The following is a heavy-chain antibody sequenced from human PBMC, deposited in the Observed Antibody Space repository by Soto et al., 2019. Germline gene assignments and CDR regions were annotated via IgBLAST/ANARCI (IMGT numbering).Heavy chain of an antibody. Sequence: QVQLVQSGAEEKKPGASVKVSCKASGYTFTSYAMHWVRQAPGQRLEWMGWINAGNGNTKYSQKFQGRVTITRDTSASTAYMELSSLRSDDTAVYYCSGSYSYYGMDVWGQGTTVTVSS. V-gene: IGHV1-3*05. D-gene: IGHD3-10*01. CDR2: INAGNGNT. CDR3: SGSYSYYGMDV. J-gene: IGHJ6*02. CDR1: GYTFTSYA.